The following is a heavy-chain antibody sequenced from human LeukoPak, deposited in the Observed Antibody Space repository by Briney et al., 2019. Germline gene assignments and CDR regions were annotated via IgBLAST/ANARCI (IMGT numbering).Heavy chain of an antibody. Sequence: SETLSLTCAVYGGSFSGYYWSWIRQPPGKGLEWIGEINHSGSTNYNPSLKSRVTISVDTSKNHFSLKLSSVTAADTAIYYCARRDSSSWSLFDYWGQGTLVTVSS. CDR2: INHSGST. J-gene: IGHJ4*02. D-gene: IGHD6-13*01. CDR3: ARRDSSSWSLFDY. CDR1: GGSFSGYY. V-gene: IGHV4-34*01.